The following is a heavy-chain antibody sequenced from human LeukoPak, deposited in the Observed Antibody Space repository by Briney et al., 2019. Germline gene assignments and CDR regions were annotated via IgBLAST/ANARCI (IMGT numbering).Heavy chain of an antibody. J-gene: IGHJ4*02. V-gene: IGHV1-69*13. Sequence: EASVKVSCKASGGTFSSYAISWVRQAPGQGLEWMGGIIPIFGTANYAQKFQGRVTITADESTSTAYMELSSLRSEDTAVYYCARSAHYYGSGSYLYYFDYWGQGTLVTVSS. D-gene: IGHD3-10*01. CDR3: ARSAHYYGSGSYLYYFDY. CDR2: IIPIFGTA. CDR1: GGTFSSYA.